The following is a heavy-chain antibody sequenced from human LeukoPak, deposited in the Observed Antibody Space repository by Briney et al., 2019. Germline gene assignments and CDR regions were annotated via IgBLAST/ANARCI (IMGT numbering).Heavy chain of an antibody. D-gene: IGHD3-10*01. J-gene: IGHJ6*03. V-gene: IGHV1-8*03. CDR2: MNPNSGNT. CDR1: GYTFTSYD. CDR3: ARGSRITMVRGVIIRHYYYYMDV. Sequence: ASVKVSCKASGYTFTSYDINWVRQATGQGLEWMGRMNPNSGNTGYAQKFQGRVTITRNTSISTAYMELSSLRSEDTAVYYCARGSRITMVRGVIIRHYYYYMDVWGKGTTVTVSS.